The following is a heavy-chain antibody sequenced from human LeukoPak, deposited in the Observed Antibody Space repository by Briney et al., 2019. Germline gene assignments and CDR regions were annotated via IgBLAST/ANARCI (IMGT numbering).Heavy chain of an antibody. CDR3: ANENYYDSSGYLDN. CDR2: ISSDGSNK. J-gene: IGHJ4*02. D-gene: IGHD3-22*01. V-gene: IGHV3-30*18. Sequence: GGSLRLSCAASGFTFSSYGMHWVRQAPGKGLEWVSVISSDGSNKYYADSVKGRFTISRDNTKNTLYLRMNSLRAEDTAVFYCANENYYDSSGYLDNWGQGTLVTVSS. CDR1: GFTFSSYG.